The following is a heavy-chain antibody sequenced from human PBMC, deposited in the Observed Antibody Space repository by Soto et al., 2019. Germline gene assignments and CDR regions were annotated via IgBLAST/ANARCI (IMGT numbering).Heavy chain of an antibody. CDR1: GGSIFNYY. V-gene: IGHV4-59*01. CDR3: ARVMVGDHSFDT. J-gene: IGHJ4*01. CDR2: IYYSGST. Sequence: SETLSLTCNVSGGSIFNYYWSWIRQPPGKGLEWIGNIYYSGSTNYSPSLRSRVTISVDTSKNQFSLKMTSVTAADAALYYCARVMVGDHSFDTWGHGTPVTVPQ. D-gene: IGHD1-26*01.